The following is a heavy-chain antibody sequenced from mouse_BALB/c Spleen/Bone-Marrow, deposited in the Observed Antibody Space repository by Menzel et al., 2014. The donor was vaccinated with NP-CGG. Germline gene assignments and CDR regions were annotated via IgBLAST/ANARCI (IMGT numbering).Heavy chain of an antibody. CDR1: GYTFSNYW. V-gene: IGHV1-9*01. CDR2: ILPGSGTA. D-gene: IGHD1-1*01. CDR3: ARASVVPYYFDF. J-gene: IGHJ2*01. Sequence: VQRVESGAELMKPGASVKISCKATGYTFSNYWIDWVKQRPGHGLEWIGEILPGSGTANYNEKFRGKATFTADTSSNTAYMQLSSLTSEDSALDYCARASVVPYYFDFWGQGTTLTVSS.